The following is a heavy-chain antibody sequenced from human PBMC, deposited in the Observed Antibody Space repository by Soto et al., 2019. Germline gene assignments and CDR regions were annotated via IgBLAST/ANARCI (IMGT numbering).Heavy chain of an antibody. CDR1: GFTFSSYS. D-gene: IGHD1-20*01. CDR2: ISSSSSYI. CDR3: AREGASITGMEEFDY. Sequence: EVQLVESGGGLVKPGGSLRLSCAASGFTFSSYSMNWVRQAPGKGLEWVSSISSSSSYIYYADSVKGRFTISRDNAKNSLYLQMNSLRAEDTAVYYCAREGASITGMEEFDYWGQGTLVTVSS. J-gene: IGHJ4*02. V-gene: IGHV3-21*01.